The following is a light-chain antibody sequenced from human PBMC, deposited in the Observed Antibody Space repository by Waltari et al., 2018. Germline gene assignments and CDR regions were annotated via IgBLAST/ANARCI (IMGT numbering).Light chain of an antibody. V-gene: IGKV1-5*03. CDR3: QQYNRYSS. Sequence: DIQMAQSPSTLSASVGYRVTITCRASQSISYSLAWYQQKPGKAPKLLIYKASTLEGGVPSRFSGSGSGTEFTLTITSLQPDDFATYYCQQYNRYSSFGQGTRLEI. J-gene: IGKJ5*01. CDR1: QSISYS. CDR2: KAS.